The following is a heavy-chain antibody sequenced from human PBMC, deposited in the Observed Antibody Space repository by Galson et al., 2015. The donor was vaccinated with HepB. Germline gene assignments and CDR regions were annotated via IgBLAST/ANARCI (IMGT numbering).Heavy chain of an antibody. CDR1: GFSFSDYW. Sequence: SLRLSCAASGFSFSDYWMSWVRQAPGQGLEWVANIKQDGSEKYYVDSVKGRFTISRDNAKNSPYLQMNSLRAEDTAVYYCARDWGYGGNSVGDYFDYWGQGTLVTVSS. D-gene: IGHD4-23*01. J-gene: IGHJ4*02. CDR3: ARDWGYGGNSVGDYFDY. CDR2: IKQDGSEK. V-gene: IGHV3-7*03.